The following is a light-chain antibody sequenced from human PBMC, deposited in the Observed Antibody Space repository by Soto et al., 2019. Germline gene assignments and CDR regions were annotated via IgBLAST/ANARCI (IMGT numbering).Light chain of an antibody. CDR1: QDITNY. V-gene: IGKV1-33*01. CDR3: QQYDNLPLT. CDR2: DAS. Sequence: DIQMTQSPSSLSASVGDRVTITCQASQDITNYLNWYQQKPGKAPKLLIYDASNLETGVPSRFSGSGSGTDFTFTITSLQSEDIATSYCQQYDNLPLTFGGGTKVDIK. J-gene: IGKJ4*01.